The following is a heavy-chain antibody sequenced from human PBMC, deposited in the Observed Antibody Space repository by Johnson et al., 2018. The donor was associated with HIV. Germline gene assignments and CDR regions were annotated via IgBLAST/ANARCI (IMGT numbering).Heavy chain of an antibody. D-gene: IGHD6-13*01. V-gene: IGHV3-30*02. J-gene: IGHJ3*02. CDR3: ARDGAQQLARDAVDI. CDR1: QFKVSDYG. CDR2: IRYDGSNK. Sequence: QVQLVESGGDLVQPGGSLRLSCAASQFKVSDYGMNWVRQAPGKGLEWVAFIRYDGSNKYYADSVKGRFTISRDNSKNTLYLQMNSLRAEDTAVYYCARDGAQQLARDAVDIWGQGTMVTVAS.